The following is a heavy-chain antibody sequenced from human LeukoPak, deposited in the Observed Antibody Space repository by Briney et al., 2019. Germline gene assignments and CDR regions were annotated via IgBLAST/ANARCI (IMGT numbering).Heavy chain of an antibody. J-gene: IGHJ4*02. CDR2: IGGTGVRT. CDR3: ARVEWYYYDSSGYSA. V-gene: IGHV3-23*01. CDR1: GFTFSSYA. Sequence: GGSLRLSCASSGFTFSSYAMSWVRQAPGKGLEWVSTIGGTGVRTYYADSVKGRFTISRDNAKNSLYLQTNSLRAEDTAVYYCARVEWYYYDSSGYSAWGQGTLVTVSS. D-gene: IGHD3-22*01.